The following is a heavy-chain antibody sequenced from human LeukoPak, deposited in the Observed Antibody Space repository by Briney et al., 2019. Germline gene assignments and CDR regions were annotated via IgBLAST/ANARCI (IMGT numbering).Heavy chain of an antibody. Sequence: GGSLRLSWAASGFTLGSYSMNWARQAPGKGLEWISYISSGSRTIYYADSVEGRPPLSRDSAKNSLYLQMRSLRAEHTAVYYCARESITGHRDFDYWGQGNLVTVSS. D-gene: IGHD1-20*01. CDR1: GFTLGSYS. V-gene: IGHV3-48*01. CDR3: ARESITGHRDFDY. CDR2: ISSGSRTI. J-gene: IGHJ4*02.